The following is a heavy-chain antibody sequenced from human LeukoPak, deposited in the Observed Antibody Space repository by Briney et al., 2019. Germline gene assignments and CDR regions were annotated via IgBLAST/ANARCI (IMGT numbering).Heavy chain of an antibody. Sequence: PGGSLRLSCAASGFTFSSYSMNWVRQAPGEGLEWVSYISSSSSTIYYADSVKGRFTISRDNAKNSLYLQMNSLRAEDTAVYYCASFKVPDYWGQGTLVTVSS. CDR1: GFTFSSYS. CDR2: ISSSSSTI. J-gene: IGHJ4*02. V-gene: IGHV3-48*01. CDR3: ASFKVPDY. D-gene: IGHD4/OR15-4a*01.